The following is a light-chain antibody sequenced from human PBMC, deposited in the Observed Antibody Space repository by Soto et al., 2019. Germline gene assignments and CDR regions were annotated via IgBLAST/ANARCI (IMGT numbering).Light chain of an antibody. CDR1: QSVSNNY. Sequence: EIVVTQSPATLSVSPWERATLSCRASQSVSNNYLAWYQQKPGQAPRLLIYGASNRATGIPDRFSGSGSGTDFTLTINGLQPEDFATYYCQQAASFPITFGQGTRLEIK. V-gene: IGKV3-20*01. J-gene: IGKJ5*01. CDR3: QQAASFPIT. CDR2: GAS.